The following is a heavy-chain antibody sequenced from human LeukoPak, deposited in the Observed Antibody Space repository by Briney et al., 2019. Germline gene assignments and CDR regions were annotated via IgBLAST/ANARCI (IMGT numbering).Heavy chain of an antibody. Sequence: ASVKVSCKPSGYTFIHYFIHWVRQAPGQGLEWMGRINSDSGGTEYARKFQGRVTITRDTSITTVYMELSSLTSDDTAVYYCARDLSSTSNWELDYWGQGTLVTVSS. CDR1: GYTFIHYF. CDR2: INSDSGGT. J-gene: IGHJ4*02. D-gene: IGHD7-27*01. CDR3: ARDLSSTSNWELDY. V-gene: IGHV1-2*06.